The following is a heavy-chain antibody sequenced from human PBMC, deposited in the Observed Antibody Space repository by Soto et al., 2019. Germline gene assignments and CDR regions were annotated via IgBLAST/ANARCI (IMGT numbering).Heavy chain of an antibody. CDR2: LYDVDGS. Sequence: GGSLRLSCAAFGLTISGKKYVAWVRQAPGKGLEWVSALYDVDGSFYADSVKGRFTTSSDSSKTTVYLQMNDLRPDDTAVYYCATRHEREHAYDVWGQGTTVTVSS. D-gene: IGHD1-1*01. V-gene: IGHV3-53*01. CDR1: GLTISGKKY. CDR3: ATRHEREHAYDV. J-gene: IGHJ3*01.